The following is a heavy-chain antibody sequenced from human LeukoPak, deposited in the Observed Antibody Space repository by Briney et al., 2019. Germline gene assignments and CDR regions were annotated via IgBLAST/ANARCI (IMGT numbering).Heavy chain of an antibody. CDR3: ARGLGAYCSGGSCTFDN. J-gene: IGHJ4*02. CDR1: EFTFSIYS. D-gene: IGHD2-15*01. CDR2: ICSSSSYI. Sequence: GRSLRLSCSASEFTFSIYSMNWVRQSPGKGLEWVSSICSSSSYIYYADSVKGRFTLSRDNAKNRLYLQMNSLRAEDTAVYYCARGLGAYCSGGSCTFDNWGQGTLVTVSS. V-gene: IGHV3-21*06.